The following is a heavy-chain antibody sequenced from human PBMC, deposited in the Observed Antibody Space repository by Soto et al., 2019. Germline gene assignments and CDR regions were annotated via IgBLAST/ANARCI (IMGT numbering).Heavy chain of an antibody. D-gene: IGHD3-3*01. J-gene: IGHJ4*02. CDR3: ASRIFWSGYYTNDY. V-gene: IGHV4-59*01. Sequence: SDTLSLTCTVSGGSISSYYWSWIRQPPGKGLEWIGYIYYSGSTNYNPSLKSRVTISVDTSKNQFSLKLSSVTAADTAVYYCASRIFWSGYYTNDYWGQGTLVTVSS. CDR2: IYYSGST. CDR1: GGSISSYY.